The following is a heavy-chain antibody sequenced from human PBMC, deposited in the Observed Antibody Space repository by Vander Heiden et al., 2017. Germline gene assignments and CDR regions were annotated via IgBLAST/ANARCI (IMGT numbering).Heavy chain of an antibody. D-gene: IGHD1-1*01. CDR2: IWYDGSDQ. CDR3: ARAESLTGTGCFDH. V-gene: IGHV3-33*01. J-gene: IGHJ4*02. Sequence: QLQLVRSGVVLVKPVNPGGLPVPATAFTFNNYAMQWVRQAPGKGLEWVASIWYDGSDQRYVDSVKGRFSISRDNSKNTVHLQMNSLSVEDTAFYYCARAESLTGTGCFDHWGQGVLVTVSS. CDR1: AFTFNNYA.